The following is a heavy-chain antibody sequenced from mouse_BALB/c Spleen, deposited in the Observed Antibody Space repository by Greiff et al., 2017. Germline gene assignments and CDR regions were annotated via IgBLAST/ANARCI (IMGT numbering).Heavy chain of an antibody. V-gene: IGHV5-6-4*01. CDR2: ISSGGSYT. D-gene: IGHD2-1*01. CDR3: TTYGNYVEAMDY. CDR1: GFTFSSYT. Sequence: EVHLVESGGGLVKPGGSLKLSCAASGFTFSSYTMSWVRQTPEKRLEWVATISSGGSYTYYPDSVKGRFTISRDNAKNTLYLQMSSLKSEDTAMYYCTTYGNYVEAMDYWGQGTSVTVSS. J-gene: IGHJ4*01.